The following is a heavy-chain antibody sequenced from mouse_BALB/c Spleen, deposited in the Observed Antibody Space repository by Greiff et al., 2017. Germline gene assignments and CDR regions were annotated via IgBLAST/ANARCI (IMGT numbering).Heavy chain of an antibody. CDR1: GYTFTEYT. D-gene: IGHD4-1*01. J-gene: IGHJ1*01. V-gene: IGHV1-18*01. Sequence: VQLQQSGPELVKPGASVKISCKTSGYTFTEYTMHWVQQSHGKSLEWIGGINPNNGGTSYNQKFKGKATWTVDTSSSTAYMELRRLTSEDSAVYDSARYTPNCGYWYFDVWGAGTTVTVSA. CDR2: INPNNGGT. CDR3: ARYTPNCGYWYFDV.